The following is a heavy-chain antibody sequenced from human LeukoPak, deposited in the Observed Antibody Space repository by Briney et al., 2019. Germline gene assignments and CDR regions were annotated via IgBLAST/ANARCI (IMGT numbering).Heavy chain of an antibody. CDR3: ARSSGYYLDYFDY. V-gene: IGHV3-30*03. J-gene: IGHJ4*02. Sequence: GGSLRLSCAASGFTFSRYGMHWVRQAPGKGLEWVATISSDGNNKNYADSMKGRFTISRDNSKNTLSLQMNSLRAEDTALYYCARSSGYYLDYFDYWGQGTLVTVSS. D-gene: IGHD3-22*01. CDR2: ISSDGNNK. CDR1: GFTFSRYG.